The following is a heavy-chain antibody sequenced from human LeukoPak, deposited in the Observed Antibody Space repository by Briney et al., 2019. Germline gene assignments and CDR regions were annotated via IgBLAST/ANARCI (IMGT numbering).Heavy chain of an antibody. CDR1: GVSISSYY. CDR3: ARTEYYFDY. Sequence: SDTLSLTCAVSGVSISSYYRSWLRQPPGKGLEWIGYISFSDSTNYNPSLESRVTISVDTSKNQFSLKVSSVTAADTAVYYWARTEYYFDYWGQGTLVTVSS. D-gene: IGHD3-10*01. J-gene: IGHJ4*02. V-gene: IGHV4-59*07. CDR2: ISFSDST.